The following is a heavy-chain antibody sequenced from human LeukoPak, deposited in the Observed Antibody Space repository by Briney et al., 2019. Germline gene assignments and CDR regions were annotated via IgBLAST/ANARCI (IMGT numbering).Heavy chain of an antibody. CDR1: GFTFSSYA. J-gene: IGHJ4*02. CDR3: AKDRRGYSYGLYYFDY. CDR2: IWYDGSNK. D-gene: IGHD5-18*01. V-gene: IGHV3-33*06. Sequence: GGSLRLSCAASGFTFSSYAMSWVRQAPGKGLEWVAVIWYDGSNKYYADSVKGRFTISRDNSKNTLYLQMNSLRAEDTAVYYCAKDRRGYSYGLYYFDYWGQGTLVTVSS.